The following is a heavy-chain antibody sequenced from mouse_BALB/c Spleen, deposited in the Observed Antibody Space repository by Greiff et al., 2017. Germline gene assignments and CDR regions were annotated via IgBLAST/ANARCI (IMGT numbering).Heavy chain of an antibody. V-gene: IGHV2-9*02. CDR1: GFSLTSYG. D-gene: IGHD2-1*01. Sequence: VMLVESGPGLVAPSQSLSITCTVSGFSLTSYGVHWVRQPPGKGLEWLGVIWAGGSTNYNSALMSRLSISKDNSKSQVFLKMNSLQTDDTAMYYCARDYYGNYAFAYWGQGTLVTVSA. CDR2: IWAGGST. J-gene: IGHJ3*01. CDR3: ARDYYGNYAFAY.